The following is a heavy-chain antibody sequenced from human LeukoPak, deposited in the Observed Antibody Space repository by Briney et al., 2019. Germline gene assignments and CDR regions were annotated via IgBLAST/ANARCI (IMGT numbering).Heavy chain of an antibody. Sequence: GGSLRLSCAASGFIFSGCDMHWVRQASGKGLEWVGRITTKANNYATAYAASVKGRFTISRGDSENTAYLQMNSLKTEDTAVYYCTTYRSGHYWGQGTLVTVSS. J-gene: IGHJ4*02. CDR2: ITTKANNYAT. CDR1: GFIFSGCD. CDR3: TTYRSGHY. V-gene: IGHV3-73*01. D-gene: IGHD6-19*01.